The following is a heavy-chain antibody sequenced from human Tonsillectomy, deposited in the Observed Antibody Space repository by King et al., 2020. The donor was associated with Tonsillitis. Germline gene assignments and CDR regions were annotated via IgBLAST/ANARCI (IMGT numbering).Heavy chain of an antibody. Sequence: VQLQESGPGLVKPSQTLSLTCTVSGGSISSDNYYWRWIRQPAGKGLEWIGRIYSSGSTNYNPSLKSRVTMSVDTSKNQFSLKLSSVTAADTAVYYCARGTSSQFYYYYYYMDVWGKGTTVTVSS. CDR1: GGSISSDNYY. D-gene: IGHD6-6*01. V-gene: IGHV4-61*02. CDR3: ARGTSSQFYYYYYYMDV. CDR2: IYSSGST. J-gene: IGHJ6*03.